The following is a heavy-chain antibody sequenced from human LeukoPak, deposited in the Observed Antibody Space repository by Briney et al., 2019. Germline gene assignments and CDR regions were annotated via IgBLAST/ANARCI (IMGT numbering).Heavy chain of an antibody. CDR1: GFTFKTYW. J-gene: IGHJ2*01. Sequence: GGSQRLSCAASGFTFKTYWMHGARQAPGKGLLWVSPINPDRSLTTYADSVKGRFPTSRENAKNTLYLPMNRLEAEDPAVYYRVRAYPSGFFPLRGRGTLVTVSS. CDR2: INPDRSLT. CDR3: VRAYPSGFFPL. V-gene: IGHV3-74*01. D-gene: IGHD3-16*01.